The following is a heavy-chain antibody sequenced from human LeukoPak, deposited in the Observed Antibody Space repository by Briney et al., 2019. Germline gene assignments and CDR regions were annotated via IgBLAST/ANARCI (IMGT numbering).Heavy chain of an antibody. J-gene: IGHJ4*02. V-gene: IGHV3-30*18. Sequence: GGSLRLSCAASGFTFSNAWMSWVRQAPGKGLEWVAVIPYDGSNKYYADSVKGRFTISRDNSKNTLYLQMNSLRAEDTAVYYCAKGPRTIPYFDYWGQGTLVTVSS. CDR1: GFTFSNAW. CDR3: AKGPRTIPYFDY. CDR2: IPYDGSNK.